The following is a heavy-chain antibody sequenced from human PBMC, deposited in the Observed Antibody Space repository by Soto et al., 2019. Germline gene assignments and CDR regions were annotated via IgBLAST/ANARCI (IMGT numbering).Heavy chain of an antibody. CDR3: ARDTPYYYDSSGYGWFDP. Sequence: SETLSLTCAVSGGSISSSNWWSWVRQPPGKGLEWIGEIYHSGSTNYNPSLKSRVTISVDKSKNQFSLKLSSVTAADTAVYYCARDTPYYYDSSGYGWFDPWGQGTLVTVSS. CDR2: IYHSGST. J-gene: IGHJ5*02. CDR1: GGSISSSNW. D-gene: IGHD3-22*01. V-gene: IGHV4-4*02.